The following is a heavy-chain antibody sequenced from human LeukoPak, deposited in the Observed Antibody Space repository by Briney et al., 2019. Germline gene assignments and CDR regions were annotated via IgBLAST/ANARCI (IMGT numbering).Heavy chain of an antibody. J-gene: IGHJ4*02. CDR3: ARRSGTYSDFDF. Sequence: ASVKVSCKASGYTFTSFGIGWVRQAPGQRLEWMGWISTYTGHTNYTHRLQGRVSMTTDTSTNTVYMEMKSLTSDDSAVYYCARRSGTYSDFDFWGQGTLVTVSS. D-gene: IGHD1-26*01. CDR1: GYTFTSFG. V-gene: IGHV1-18*01. CDR2: ISTYTGHT.